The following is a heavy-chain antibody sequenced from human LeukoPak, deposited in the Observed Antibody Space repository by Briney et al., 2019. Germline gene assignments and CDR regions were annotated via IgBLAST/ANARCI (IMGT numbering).Heavy chain of an antibody. D-gene: IGHD3-22*01. V-gene: IGHV1-2*02. CDR3: ARDLSRYYYDSSGYYYDY. J-gene: IGHJ4*02. Sequence: ASVKVSCKASGYTFTGYYMHWVRQAPGQGLEWMGWINPNSGGTNYAQKLQGRVTMTTDTSTSTAYMELRSLRSDDTAVYYCARDLSRYYYDSSGYYYDYWGQGTLVTVSS. CDR2: INPNSGGT. CDR1: GYTFTGYY.